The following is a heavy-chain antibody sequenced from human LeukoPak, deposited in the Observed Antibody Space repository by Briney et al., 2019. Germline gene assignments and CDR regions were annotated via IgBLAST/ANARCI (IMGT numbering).Heavy chain of an antibody. CDR3: ARSSGWYLFGRDAFDI. CDR1: GYTLTELS. J-gene: IGHJ3*02. Sequence: ASVKVSCKVSGYTLTELSMHWVRQAPGKGLEWMGGFDPEDGETIYAQKFQGRVTMTEDTSTDTAYTELSSLRSEDTAVYYCARSSGWYLFGRDAFDIWGQGTMVTVSS. V-gene: IGHV1-24*01. CDR2: FDPEDGET. D-gene: IGHD6-19*01.